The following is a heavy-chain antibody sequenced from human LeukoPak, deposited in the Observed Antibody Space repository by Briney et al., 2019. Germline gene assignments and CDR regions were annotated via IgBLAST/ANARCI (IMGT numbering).Heavy chain of an antibody. CDR2: ISSSSSTI. J-gene: IGHJ4*02. V-gene: IGHV3-48*02. CDR1: GFTFSSYS. D-gene: IGHD3-10*01. Sequence: GGSLRLSCAASGFTFSSYSTNWVRQAPGKGLEWVSYISSSSSTIYYADSVKGRFTISRDNAKNSLYLQMNSLRDEDTAVYYCARPLAGSYFGVFDYWGQGTLVTVSS. CDR3: ARPLAGSYFGVFDY.